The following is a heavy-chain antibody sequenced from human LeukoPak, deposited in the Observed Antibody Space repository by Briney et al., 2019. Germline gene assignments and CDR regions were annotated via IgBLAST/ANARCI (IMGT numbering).Heavy chain of an antibody. CDR3: ARDWKTNSFDY. CDR2: IYYDGSNI. J-gene: IGHJ4*02. V-gene: IGHV3-33*01. CDR1: EXTFTTYG. Sequence: GGSLRPSCAASEXTFTTYGMHWVRQAPGKGLEWVAFIYYDGSNIYYADYVKGRFTISRDISKNTLYLQMDSLRAEDTAIYYCARDWKTNSFDYWGQGTLVTVSS. D-gene: IGHD1-1*01.